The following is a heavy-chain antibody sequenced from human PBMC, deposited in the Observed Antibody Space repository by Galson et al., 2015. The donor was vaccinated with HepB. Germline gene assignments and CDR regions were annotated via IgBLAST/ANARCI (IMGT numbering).Heavy chain of an antibody. J-gene: IGHJ6*03. CDR1: GFTFSDYY. Sequence: SLRLSCAASGFTFSDYYMSWIRQAPGKGLEWVSYISSSSSYTNYADSVKGRFTISRDNAKNSLYLQMNSLRAEDTAVYYCARDLWDIVVVPAAMGSGYYYYYMDVWGKGTTVTVSS. D-gene: IGHD2-2*01. CDR2: ISSSSSYT. CDR3: ARDLWDIVVVPAAMGSGYYYYYMDV. V-gene: IGHV3-11*06.